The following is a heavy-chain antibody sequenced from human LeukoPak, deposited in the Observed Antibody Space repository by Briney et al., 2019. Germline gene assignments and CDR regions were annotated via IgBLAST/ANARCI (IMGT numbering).Heavy chain of an antibody. Sequence: KPSDTRSLTFTVSRCSIVGYYWSGVREPPGEGREWRGSIYHTGATNSTPSLTTRLTIYVHLSKNQFSLHLNSMTAADTALYYCARHDRGTSMVLDHFDLWGQGTMVTVSS. J-gene: IGHJ3*01. V-gene: IGHV4-59*08. CDR3: ARHDRGTSMVLDHFDL. CDR1: RCSIVGYY. D-gene: IGHD5-18*01. CDR2: IYHTGAT.